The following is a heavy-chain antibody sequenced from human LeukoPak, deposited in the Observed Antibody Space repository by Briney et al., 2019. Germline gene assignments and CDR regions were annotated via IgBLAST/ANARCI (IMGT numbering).Heavy chain of an antibody. CDR3: ARETWIQPTDAFDI. V-gene: IGHV1-69*05. J-gene: IGHJ3*02. CDR2: IIPIFGTA. CDR1: GGTFSSYV. D-gene: IGHD5-18*01. Sequence: SVKVSCKASGGTFSSYVISWVRQALGQRLEWMGGIIPIFGTANYAQTFQGRVTITTDESTSTAYMELSSLRSEDTAVYYCARETWIQPTDAFDIWGQGTMVTVSS.